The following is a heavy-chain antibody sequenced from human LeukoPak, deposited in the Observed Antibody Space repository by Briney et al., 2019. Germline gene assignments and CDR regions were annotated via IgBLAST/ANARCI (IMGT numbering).Heavy chain of an antibody. J-gene: IGHJ4*02. D-gene: IGHD2/OR15-2a*01. CDR2: ISYDATNE. V-gene: IGHV3-30*18. CDR3: AKASSNYFYYFEY. CDR1: GFTFSSSD. Sequence: TGGSLRLSCAASGFTFSSSDMHWVRQAPGKGLEWVAVISYDATNEYYADSVKGRFTLSRDNSKNTLYLQTNTLRDEDTAVYYCAKASSNYFYYFEYWGQGTLVTVSS.